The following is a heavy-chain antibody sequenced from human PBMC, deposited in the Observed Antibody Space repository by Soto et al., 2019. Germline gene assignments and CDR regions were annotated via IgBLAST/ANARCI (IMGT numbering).Heavy chain of an antibody. CDR3: AREEYYYDSTRENYYYGMDV. CDR2: IYSGGST. D-gene: IGHD3-22*01. V-gene: IGHV3-53*01. Sequence: PGGSLRLSCAASGFTFSSNYMSWVRQAPGKGLEWVSVIYSGGSTYYADSVKGRFTISRDNSKNTLYLQMNSLRAEDTAVYYCAREEYYYDSTRENYYYGMDVWGQGTTVTVS. J-gene: IGHJ6*02. CDR1: GFTFSSNY.